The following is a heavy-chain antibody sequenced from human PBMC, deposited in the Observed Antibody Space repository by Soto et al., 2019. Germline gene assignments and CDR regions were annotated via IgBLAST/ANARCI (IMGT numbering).Heavy chain of an antibody. CDR3: ARALYRSGPYYAFDN. Sequence: QVPLVQSGAEVKKPGASVTVSCKTSGYTPTNYDIGWVRQAPGQGLEWMGWISAYNGNRNSAQKLQGRLTMTTDTSTKTAYMELSSLRSDDTAVYYCARALYRSGPYYAFDNWGQGTLVTVSS. CDR1: GYTPTNYD. CDR2: ISAYNGNR. J-gene: IGHJ4*02. V-gene: IGHV1-18*01. D-gene: IGHD1-26*01.